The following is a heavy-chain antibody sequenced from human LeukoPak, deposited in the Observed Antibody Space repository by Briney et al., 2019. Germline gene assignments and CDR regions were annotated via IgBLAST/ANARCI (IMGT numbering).Heavy chain of an antibody. CDR2: FDPEDGET. V-gene: IGHV1-24*01. CDR1: GYTLTELS. Sequence: WASVKVSCKVSGYTLTELSMHWVRQAPGKGLEWMGGFDPEDGETIYAQKFQGRVTMTEDTSTDTAYMELSSLRSEDTAVYYCARDRLGMYSGSYGAIAEFDPWGQGTLVTVSS. J-gene: IGHJ5*02. CDR3: ARDRLGMYSGSYGAIAEFDP. D-gene: IGHD1-26*01.